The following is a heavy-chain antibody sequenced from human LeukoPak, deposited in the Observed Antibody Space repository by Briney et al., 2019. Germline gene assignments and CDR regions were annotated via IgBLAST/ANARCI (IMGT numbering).Heavy chain of an antibody. CDR1: GYRFTNYW. J-gene: IGHJ6*02. CDR2: IYPGDSDT. V-gene: IGHV5-51*01. Sequence: GESLKISCKSSGYRFTNYWIGWVRQKPGKGLEWMGIIYPGDSDTRYSPSFQGQVTISADKSISTAYLQWSSLKASDTAMYYCARHLRFFPDYYGMDVWGQGTTVTVSS. D-gene: IGHD3-3*01. CDR3: ARHLRFFPDYYGMDV.